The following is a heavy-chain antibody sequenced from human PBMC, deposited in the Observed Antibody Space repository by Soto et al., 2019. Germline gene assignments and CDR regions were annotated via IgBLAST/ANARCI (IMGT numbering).Heavy chain of an antibody. J-gene: IGHJ6*02. CDR3: ARERGPDGYSYYYAMDV. CDR2: TSYDGKSS. CDR1: GFPFSNYG. D-gene: IGHD6-25*01. V-gene: IGHV3-30*03. Sequence: QVQLVESGGGVVQPGRSLRLSCAASGFPFSNYGMHWLRLAPGKGLEWVAVTSYDGKSSYYADSVKGRFTISRDNSKTTLYLQMNSLRAEDTALYYCARERGPDGYSYYYAMDVWGQGTTVTVSS.